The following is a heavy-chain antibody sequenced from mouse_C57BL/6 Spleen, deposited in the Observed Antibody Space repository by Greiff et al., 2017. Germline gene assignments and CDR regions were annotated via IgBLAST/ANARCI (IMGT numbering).Heavy chain of an antibody. J-gene: IGHJ1*03. V-gene: IGHV2-5*01. CDR3: AKRGDWYFDV. CDR1: GFSLTSYG. Sequence: QVQLKESGPGLVQPSQSLSITCTVSGFSLTSYGVHWVRQSPGKGLEWLGVIWRGGSTDYNAAFRSRLSITKDNSKSQVFFKMNSLQADDTAIYYCAKRGDWYFDVWGTGTTVTVSS. CDR2: IWRGGST.